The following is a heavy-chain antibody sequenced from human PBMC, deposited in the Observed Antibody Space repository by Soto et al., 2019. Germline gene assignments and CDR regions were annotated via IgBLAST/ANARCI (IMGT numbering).Heavy chain of an antibody. V-gene: IGHV4-59*08. CDR1: GGSISSYY. J-gene: IGHJ1*01. CDR3: ARSGSYSDFQH. D-gene: IGHD1-26*01. Sequence: SETLSRTCTVSGGSISSYYWRWIRQPPGKGLEWIGYIYYSGSTNYNPSLKSRVTISVDTSKNQFSLKLSSVTAADTAVYYCARSGSYSDFQHWGQGTLVTVS. CDR2: IYYSGST.